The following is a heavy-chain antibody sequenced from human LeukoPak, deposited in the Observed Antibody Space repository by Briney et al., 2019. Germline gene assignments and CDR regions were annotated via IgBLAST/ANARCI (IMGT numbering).Heavy chain of an antibody. Sequence: GWVSYISSSSSTIYYADSVKGRFTISRDNAKNSLYLQMNSLRDEDTAVYYCARVAKGFDYWGQGTLVTVSS. CDR3: ARVAKGFDY. J-gene: IGHJ4*02. D-gene: IGHD1-26*01. V-gene: IGHV3-48*02. CDR2: ISSSSSTI.